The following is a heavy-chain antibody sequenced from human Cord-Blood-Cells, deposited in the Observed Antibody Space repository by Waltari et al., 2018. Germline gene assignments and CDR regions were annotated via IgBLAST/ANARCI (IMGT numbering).Heavy chain of an antibody. J-gene: IGHJ2*01. Sequence: QLQLQESGPGLVKPSETLSLTCTVSGGSISSSSYYWGWIRQPSGKGLEWLGSIYYSGSPYYDPSLKSRVTISVDTSNNQFSLKLSSVTAADTSVYYCARRELGLGSLHYWYFDLWGRGTLVTVSS. CDR3: ARRELGLGSLHYWYFDL. D-gene: IGHD6-13*01. CDR1: GGSISSSSYY. CDR2: IYYSGSP. V-gene: IGHV4-39*01.